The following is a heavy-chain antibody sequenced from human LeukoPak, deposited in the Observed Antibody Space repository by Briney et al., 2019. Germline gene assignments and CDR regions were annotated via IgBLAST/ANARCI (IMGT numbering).Heavy chain of an antibody. CDR1: GFTFSDYY. CDR3: ANGATVVNVY. Sequence: GGSLRLSCAASGFTFSDYYMSWIRQAPGKGLEWVSAISGSGGSTYYADSVKGRFTISRDNSKNTLYLQMNSLRAEDTAVYYCANGATVVNVYWGQGTLVTVSS. D-gene: IGHD4-17*01. V-gene: IGHV3-23*01. J-gene: IGHJ4*02. CDR2: ISGSGGST.